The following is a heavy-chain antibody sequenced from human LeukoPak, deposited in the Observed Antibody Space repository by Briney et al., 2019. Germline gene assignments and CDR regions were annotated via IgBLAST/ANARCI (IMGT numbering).Heavy chain of an antibody. V-gene: IGHV3-30*02. D-gene: IGHD3-10*01. J-gene: IGHJ4*02. CDR3: AKDAAPGMGKLDY. CDR1: GFTFSSYG. Sequence: GGSLRLSRAASGFTFSSYGMHWVRQAPGKGLEWVAFIRYDGSNKYYADSVKGRFTISRDNSKNTLYLQMNSLRAEDTAVYYCAKDAAPGMGKLDYWGQGTLVTVSS. CDR2: IRYDGSNK.